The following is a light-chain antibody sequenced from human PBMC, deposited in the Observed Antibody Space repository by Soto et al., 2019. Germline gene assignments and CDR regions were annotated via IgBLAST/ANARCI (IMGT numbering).Light chain of an antibody. CDR1: TGAVTSGFY. CDR3: LLYYGGAQPSWV. J-gene: IGLJ3*02. CDR2: STT. V-gene: IGLV7-43*01. Sequence: QAVVTQEPSLTVSPGGTVTLTCDSSTGAVTSGFYPNWFQQKPGQAPRALIYSTTNKHPWTPARFSGSLLGGKAALTLSGVQPEDEAEYYCLLYYGGAQPSWVFGGGTKLTVL.